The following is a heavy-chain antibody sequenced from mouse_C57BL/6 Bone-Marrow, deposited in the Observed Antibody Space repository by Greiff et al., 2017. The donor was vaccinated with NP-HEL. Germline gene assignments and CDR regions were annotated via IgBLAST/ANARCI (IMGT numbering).Heavy chain of an antibody. CDR1: GYTFTDYE. Sequence: QVQLKQSGAELVRPGASVTLSCKASGYTFTDYEMHWVKQTPVHGLEWIGAIDPETGGTAYNQTFKGKAILTAAKSSSTAYMELRSLTSEDSAVYYCTRYGTTAPWYFDYWGQGTTLTVSS. D-gene: IGHD1-2*01. CDR2: IDPETGGT. V-gene: IGHV1-15*01. CDR3: TRYGTTAPWYFDY. J-gene: IGHJ2*01.